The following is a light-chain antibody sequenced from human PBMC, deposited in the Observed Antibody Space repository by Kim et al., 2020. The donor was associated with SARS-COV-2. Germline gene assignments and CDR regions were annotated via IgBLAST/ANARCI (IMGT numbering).Light chain of an antibody. Sequence: EIVMTQSPATVSVSPGERATLSCRASQSVGSNLAWYQQKPGQAPRLLISGVSTRATGIPARFSGSGSGTEFTLTIGSLQSEDFAVYYCQQYNDWPPMYTFGQGPKLEI. J-gene: IGKJ2*01. V-gene: IGKV3-15*01. CDR1: QSVGSN. CDR2: GVS. CDR3: QQYNDWPPMYT.